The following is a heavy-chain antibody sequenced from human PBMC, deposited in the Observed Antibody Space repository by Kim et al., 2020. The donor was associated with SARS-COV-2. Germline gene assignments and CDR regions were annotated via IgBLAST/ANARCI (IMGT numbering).Heavy chain of an antibody. CDR2: IIPIFGTA. CDR1: GGTFSSYA. CDR3: ARELCSSTSCYVLWYGMDV. Sequence: SVKVSCKASGGTFSSYAISWVRQAPGQGLEWMGGIIPIFGTANYAQKFQGRVTITADESTSTAYMELSSLRSEDTAVYYCARELCSSTSCYVLWYGMDVWGQGTTVTVSS. D-gene: IGHD2-2*01. V-gene: IGHV1-69*13. J-gene: IGHJ6*02.